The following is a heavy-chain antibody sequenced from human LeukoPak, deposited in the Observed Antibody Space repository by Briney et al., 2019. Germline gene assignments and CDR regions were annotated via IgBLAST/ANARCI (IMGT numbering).Heavy chain of an antibody. V-gene: IGHV3-21*01. D-gene: IGHD1-26*01. J-gene: IGHJ3*02. CDR2: ISSSSSYI. CDR1: GFTFSSYS. Sequence: GGSLRLSCAASGFTFSSYSMNWVRQAPGKGLEWVSSISSSSSYIYYADSVKGRFTISRDNAKNSLYLQMNSLRAEDTAVYYCARDSGVGATGGAFDIWGQGTMVTVSS. CDR3: ARDSGVGATGGAFDI.